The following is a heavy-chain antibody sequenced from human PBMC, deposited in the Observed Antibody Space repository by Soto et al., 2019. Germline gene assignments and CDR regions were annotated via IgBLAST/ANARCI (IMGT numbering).Heavy chain of an antibody. D-gene: IGHD3-22*01. CDR2: ISAYNGNT. Sequence: GASVKVSCKASGYTFTSYGISWVRQAPGQGLEWMGWISAYNGNTNYAQKLQGRVTMTTDTSTSTAYMELRSLRSDDTAVYYCARRETYYYDSSGYYHFDYWGQGTLVTVSS. J-gene: IGHJ4*02. CDR3: ARRETYYYDSSGYYHFDY. CDR1: GYTFTSYG. V-gene: IGHV1-18*01.